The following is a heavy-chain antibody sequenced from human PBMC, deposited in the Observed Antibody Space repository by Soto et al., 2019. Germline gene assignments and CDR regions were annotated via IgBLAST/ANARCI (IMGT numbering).Heavy chain of an antibody. CDR3: ARDKEGLVATTFDY. Sequence: EVQLVESGGGLVKPGGSLRLSCAASGFTFSSYSMNWVRQAPGKGLEWVSSISGSGSYIYHADSVKGRFTISRDNAKNSLYLQMNSLRAEDTAVYYCARDKEGLVATTFDYWGQGTLVTVSS. CDR2: ISGSGSYI. CDR1: GFTFSSYS. V-gene: IGHV3-21*01. D-gene: IGHD5-12*01. J-gene: IGHJ4*02.